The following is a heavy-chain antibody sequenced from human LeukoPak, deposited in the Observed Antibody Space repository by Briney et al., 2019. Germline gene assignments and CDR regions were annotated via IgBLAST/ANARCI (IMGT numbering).Heavy chain of an antibody. J-gene: IGHJ3*02. Sequence: PSETLSLTCTVSGGSISSSSYYWGWIRQPPGKGLEWIGSIYYSGSTYYNPSLRSRVTISVDTSKNQFSLKLSSVTAADTAVYYCARLDSSSWYDVAFDIWGQGTMVTVSS. V-gene: IGHV4-39*01. CDR3: ARLDSSSWYDVAFDI. CDR1: GGSISSSSYY. D-gene: IGHD6-13*01. CDR2: IYYSGST.